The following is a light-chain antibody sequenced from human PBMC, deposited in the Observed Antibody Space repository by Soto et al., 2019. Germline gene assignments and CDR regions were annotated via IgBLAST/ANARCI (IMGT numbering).Light chain of an antibody. Sequence: EIVLTQSPATLSLSPGERATLSCRASQSVSSYLAWYQQKPGQAPRLLIYGASTRVTGIPARFSGSGSGTEFTLTISSLQSEDFAVYYCQQYHNWWTFGQGTKV. CDR2: GAS. J-gene: IGKJ1*01. CDR1: QSVSSY. CDR3: QQYHNWWT. V-gene: IGKV3-15*01.